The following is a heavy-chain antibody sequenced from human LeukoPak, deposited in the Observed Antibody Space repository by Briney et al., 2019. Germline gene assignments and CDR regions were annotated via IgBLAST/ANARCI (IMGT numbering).Heavy chain of an antibody. Sequence: ASETLSLTCAVHGGSFSGYYWGWIRQPPGKGLEWIGEINHSGSTNYNPSLKSRVTISVDTSKNQFSLKLSSVTAADTAVYYCARVSRMSGWTFDYWGQGTLVTVSS. D-gene: IGHD6-19*01. J-gene: IGHJ4*02. CDR2: INHSGST. CDR3: ARVSRMSGWTFDY. V-gene: IGHV4-34*01. CDR1: GGSFSGYY.